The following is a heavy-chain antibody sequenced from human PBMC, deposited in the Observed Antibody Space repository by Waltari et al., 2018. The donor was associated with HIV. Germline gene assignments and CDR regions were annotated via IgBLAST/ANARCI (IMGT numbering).Heavy chain of an antibody. CDR2: VNPNSGGT. D-gene: IGHD6-6*01. V-gene: IGHV1-2*02. CDR3: AREYSSSSRTGDY. Sequence: QVQLVQSGAEVTKPGASVKVSCKGSGYTFTGYYMHWVRQDAGQGVDWRGWVNPNSGGTNYAQKFQGRVTMTRDTSISTAYMGLSRLRSDDTAVYYCAREYSSSSRTGDYWGQGTLVTVSS. J-gene: IGHJ4*02. CDR1: GYTFTGYY.